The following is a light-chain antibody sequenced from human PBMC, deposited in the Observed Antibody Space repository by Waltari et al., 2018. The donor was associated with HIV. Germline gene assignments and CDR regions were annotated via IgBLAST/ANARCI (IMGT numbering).Light chain of an antibody. V-gene: IGLV2-14*01. J-gene: IGLJ1*01. Sequence: QSALTQPASVSGSPGQSITISCTGTRSDVGGYNYVSWYQQPPGKAPKVILFAVNNLPSGFSDCFSGSKLGNTASLTISGLQAEDEADYYCSSYTSSSTSCVFGTGTKVTVL. CDR2: AVN. CDR3: SSYTSSSTSCV. CDR1: RSDVGGYNY.